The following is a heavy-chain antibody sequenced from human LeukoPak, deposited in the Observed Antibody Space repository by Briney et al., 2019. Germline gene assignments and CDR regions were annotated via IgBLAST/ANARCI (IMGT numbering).Heavy chain of an antibody. CDR3: TRVSGSYDASDI. D-gene: IGHD3-10*01. CDR1: GFTFSGSA. V-gene: IGHV3-73*01. J-gene: IGHJ3*02. Sequence: GGSLRLSCAASGFTFSGSAMHWVRQASGKGVEWVGRIRTKGKSYATEYAASVKGRFIISRDDSKNTVYLQMNSLRAEDTAAYYCTRVSGSYDASDIWGQGTMVIVSS. CDR2: IRTKGKSYAT.